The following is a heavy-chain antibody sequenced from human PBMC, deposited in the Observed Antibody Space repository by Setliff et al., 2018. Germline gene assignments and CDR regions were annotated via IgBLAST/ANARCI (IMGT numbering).Heavy chain of an antibody. CDR3: ARGYPVTFDI. Sequence: PGGSLRLSCAASGFTFSSYSMNWVRQAPGKGLEWVSSISSSSSYIYYADSLKGRFTITRDNAKNSLYLQMSSLRSEDTAVYYCARGYPVTFDIWGQGTMVTVSS. CDR2: ISSSSSYI. D-gene: IGHD1-1*01. V-gene: IGHV3-21*01. CDR1: GFTFSSYS. J-gene: IGHJ3*02.